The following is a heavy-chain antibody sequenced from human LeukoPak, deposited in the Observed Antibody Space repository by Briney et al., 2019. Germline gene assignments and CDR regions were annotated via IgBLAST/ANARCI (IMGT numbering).Heavy chain of an antibody. CDR2: ISAYNGNT. V-gene: IGHV1-18*01. CDR1: GYTFTSYG. Sequence: ASVKVSCKASGYTFTSYGISWVRQAPGQGLEWMGWISAYNGNTNYAQKLQGRVTMTTDTSTSTAYMELRSLRSDDTAVYYCARDPSNRNIVVVPAAIAESDYWGQGTLVTVSS. J-gene: IGHJ4*02. CDR3: ARDPSNRNIVVVPAAIAESDY. D-gene: IGHD2-2*01.